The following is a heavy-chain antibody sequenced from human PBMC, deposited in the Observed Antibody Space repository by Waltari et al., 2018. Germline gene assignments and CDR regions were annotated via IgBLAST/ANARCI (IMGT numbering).Heavy chain of an antibody. CDR2: ISSSSSYI. D-gene: IGHD5-12*01. CDR3: ARDLSRYSGYDEALDY. Sequence: EVQLVESGGGLVKPGGSLRLSCAASGFTFSSYSMNWVRPAPGKGLELVSSISSSSSYIYYADSVKGRFTISRDNAKNSLYLQMNSLRAEDTAVYYCARDLSRYSGYDEALDYWGQGTLVTVSS. CDR1: GFTFSSYS. V-gene: IGHV3-21*01. J-gene: IGHJ4*02.